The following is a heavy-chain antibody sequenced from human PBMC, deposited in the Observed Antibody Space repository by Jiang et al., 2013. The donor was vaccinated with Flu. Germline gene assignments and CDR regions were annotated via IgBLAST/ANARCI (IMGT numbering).Heavy chain of an antibody. J-gene: IGHJ1*01. CDR3: ARGTTERREKYSSSPGRRYFQH. Sequence: SLKSRVTISVDTSKNQFSLKLSSVTAADTAVYYCARGTTERREKYSSSPGRRYFQHWGQGTLVTVSS. D-gene: IGHD6-6*01. V-gene: IGHV4-34*01.